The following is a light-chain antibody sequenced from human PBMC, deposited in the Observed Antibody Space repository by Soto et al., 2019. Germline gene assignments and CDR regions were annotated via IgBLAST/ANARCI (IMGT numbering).Light chain of an antibody. CDR1: QSVSSY. J-gene: IGKJ5*01. V-gene: IGKV3-11*01. CDR2: DAS. CDR3: QQRSNWPPIT. Sequence: EIVLTQSPATLPLSPGERATLSCRASQSVSSYLAWYQQKPGQAPRLLIYDASSRATGIPARFSGSGSGTDFTLTISSLEPEDFAFYYCQQRSNWPPITFGQGTRLEIK.